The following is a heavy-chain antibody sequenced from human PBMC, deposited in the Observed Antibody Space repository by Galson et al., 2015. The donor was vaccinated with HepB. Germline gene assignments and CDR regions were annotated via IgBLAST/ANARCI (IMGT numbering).Heavy chain of an antibody. D-gene: IGHD5-12*01. V-gene: IGHV3-23*01. J-gene: IGHJ4*02. Sequence: SLRLSCATSEFTFSGYAMNWVRQAPGKGLEWVSVISASGGSTYYADSVKGRFTISRDNSKNTLYLQMNSLRAEDTAVYYCARVRSSGPSGYAAAHFDYWGQGTLVTVSS. CDR2: ISASGGST. CDR3: ARVRSSGPSGYAAAHFDY. CDR1: EFTFSGYA.